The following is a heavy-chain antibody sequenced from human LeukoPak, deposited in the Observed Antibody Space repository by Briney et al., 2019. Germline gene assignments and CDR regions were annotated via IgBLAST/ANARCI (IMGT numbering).Heavy chain of an antibody. CDR3: TTEGSELTSNFDY. D-gene: IGHD1-26*01. J-gene: IGHJ4*02. CDR1: GFTFSNAL. CDR2: IKSKTDGGTT. V-gene: IGHV3-15*01. Sequence: GGSLRLSCAASGFTFSNALMSWVRQAPGKGLEWVGRIKSKTDGGTTDYAAPVKGRFTISRDDSKNTLYLQMNSLKTEDTAVYYCTTEGSELTSNFDYWGQGTLVTVSS.